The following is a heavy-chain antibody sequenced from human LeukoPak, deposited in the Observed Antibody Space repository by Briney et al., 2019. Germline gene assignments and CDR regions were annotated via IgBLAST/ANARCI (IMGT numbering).Heavy chain of an antibody. CDR2: IHNSGNT. D-gene: IGHD3-16*02. CDR3: ARGSLLRLGDLSLYRDFDY. V-gene: IGHV4-59*01. Sequence: SETLSLTCNVSDGSISSYYWSWIRQPPGKGLEWVGYIHNSGNTNHNPSLKSRVTMSLDTSKNQFSLRLSSVTAADTAVYYCARGSLLRLGDLSLYRDFDYWGPGTLVTVSS. J-gene: IGHJ4*02. CDR1: DGSISSYY.